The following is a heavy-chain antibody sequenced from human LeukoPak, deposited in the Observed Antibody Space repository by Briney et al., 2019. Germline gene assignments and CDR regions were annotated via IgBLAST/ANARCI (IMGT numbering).Heavy chain of an antibody. CDR2: IRYDGSNK. V-gene: IGHV3-30*02. CDR1: GFTFSSYD. CDR3: AKGPLGQFDY. J-gene: IGHJ4*02. D-gene: IGHD7-27*01. Sequence: GGSLRLSCAASGFTFSSYDMHWVRHAPGKGLEWVAFIRYDGSNKYYADSVKGRFTISRDNSKNTLYLQMNSLRAEDTAVYYCAKGPLGQFDYWGQGTLVTVSS.